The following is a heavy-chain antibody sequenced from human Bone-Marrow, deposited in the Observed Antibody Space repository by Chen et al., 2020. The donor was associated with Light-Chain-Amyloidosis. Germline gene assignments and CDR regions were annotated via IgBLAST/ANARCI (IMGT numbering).Heavy chain of an antibody. CDR3: ARPTSVWLQLTTGGDF. CDR2: ISSNSYK. D-gene: IGHD6-19*01. CDR1: GFTSSSHA. Sequence: EVQLVESGGGLVKPGGSLRLSCAASGFTSSSHAMTWVRQAPGKGLEWLSSISSNSYKYYADSVKGRFTISRDNAMNSVYLQMNSLRAEDTAIYYCARPTSVWLQLTTGGDFWGQGTLVTVSS. J-gene: IGHJ4*02. V-gene: IGHV3-21*02.